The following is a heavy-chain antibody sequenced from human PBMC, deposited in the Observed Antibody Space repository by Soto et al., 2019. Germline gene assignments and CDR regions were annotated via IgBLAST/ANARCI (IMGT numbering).Heavy chain of an antibody. V-gene: IGHV1-69*13. Sequence: SVKVSCKASGGTFSSYAISWVRQAPGQGLEWMGGIIPIFGTANYAQKFQGRVTITADESTSTAYMELSSLRSEDTAVYYCAITMVRGVIRATTFDYWGQGTLVTVSS. CDR1: GGTFSSYA. J-gene: IGHJ4*02. CDR3: AITMVRGVIRATTFDY. CDR2: IIPIFGTA. D-gene: IGHD3-10*01.